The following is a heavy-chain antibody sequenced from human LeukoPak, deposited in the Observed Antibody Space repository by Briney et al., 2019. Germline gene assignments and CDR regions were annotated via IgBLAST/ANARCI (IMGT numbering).Heavy chain of an antibody. CDR2: IYYSGST. J-gene: IGHJ4*02. CDR3: ASVNYYDSSGAIDY. Sequence: SETLSLTCTVSGGSISSYYWSWIRQPPGKGLEWIGYIYYSGSTNYNPSLKSRVTISVDTSKNRFSLKLSSVTAADTAVYYCASVNYYDSSGAIDYWGQGTLVTVSS. D-gene: IGHD3-22*01. V-gene: IGHV4-59*08. CDR1: GGSISSYY.